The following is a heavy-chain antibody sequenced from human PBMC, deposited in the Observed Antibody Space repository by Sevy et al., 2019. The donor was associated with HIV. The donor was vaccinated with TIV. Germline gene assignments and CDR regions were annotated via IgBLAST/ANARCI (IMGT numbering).Heavy chain of an antibody. D-gene: IGHD3-16*01. V-gene: IGHV4-39*01. CDR3: ARHPLGNWFDL. Sequence: SETLSLTCNVSGGSISSSRHYWGWIRQSPGKSLEWIGSRFYSGGAYYNPSLQSRVTMSVDTSKNQFSLNVNSVTDADTAVYYCARHPLGNWFDLWGQGILVTVSS. CDR1: GGSISSSRHY. CDR2: RFYSGGA. J-gene: IGHJ5*02.